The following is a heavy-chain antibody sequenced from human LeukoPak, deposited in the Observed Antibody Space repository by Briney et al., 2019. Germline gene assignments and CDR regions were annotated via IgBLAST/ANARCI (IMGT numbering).Heavy chain of an antibody. Sequence: GGSLRLSCAASGFTFSSYAMSWVRQAPGQRLEWVSAISGSGVSTYYADSVKGRFTISRDNSKNTLYLQMNSLRAEDTAMYYCARSPSIVTTDFDYWGQGTLVIVSS. CDR1: GFTFSSYA. J-gene: IGHJ4*02. D-gene: IGHD4-11*01. CDR2: ISGSGVST. CDR3: ARSPSIVTTDFDY. V-gene: IGHV3-23*01.